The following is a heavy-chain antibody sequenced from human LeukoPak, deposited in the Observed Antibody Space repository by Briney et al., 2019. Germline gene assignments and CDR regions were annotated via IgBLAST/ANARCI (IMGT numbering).Heavy chain of an antibody. CDR3: VRGYTIGPGGY. J-gene: IGHJ4*02. V-gene: IGHV3-74*03. CDR1: GLTFSSYV. Sequence: GGSLRLSCAASGLTFSSYVMYWVRHAPGKGLVWVSRNNSDGSSTTYADSVKGRFTISRDNAKNTLHLQMNSLRVEDTAVYYCVRGYTIGPGGYWGQGTLVTVSS. D-gene: IGHD3-16*02. CDR2: NNSDGSST.